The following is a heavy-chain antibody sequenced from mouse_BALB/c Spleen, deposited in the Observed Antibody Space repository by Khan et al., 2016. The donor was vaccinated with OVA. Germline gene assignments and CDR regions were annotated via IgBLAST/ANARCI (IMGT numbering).Heavy chain of an antibody. CDR1: GYSITSGYY. CDR2: ITSGGSF. J-gene: IGHJ3*01. D-gene: IGHD3-3*01. V-gene: IGHV3-6*02. Sequence: EVQLQESGPGLVKPSQSLSLTCSVTGYSITSGYYWNWIRQFPGNKLEWMGYITSGGSFNYSPSLKNRIFITRDTSNNQFFLKLNSVTPEDTATYYHSKAGRWYDYWGQGTLVTFSA. CDR3: SKAGRWYDY.